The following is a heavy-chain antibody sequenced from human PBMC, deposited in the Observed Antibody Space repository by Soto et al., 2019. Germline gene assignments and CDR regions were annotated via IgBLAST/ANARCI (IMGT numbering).Heavy chain of an antibody. J-gene: IGHJ4*02. CDR3: ARGRGSTGYLGREHYFDY. D-gene: IGHD2-2*01. CDR2: IDIGGNT. CDR1: GFSVTNNY. V-gene: IGHV3-66*01. Sequence: EVQVVESGGGLVQPGGSLRLSCAASGFSVTNNYMNWVRQAPGKGLEWVSIIDIGGNTYYADSVKDRFTISRDNSRNTXXLQMDSLRAEDTAVDYCARGRGSTGYLGREHYFDYWGQGTLVTVSP.